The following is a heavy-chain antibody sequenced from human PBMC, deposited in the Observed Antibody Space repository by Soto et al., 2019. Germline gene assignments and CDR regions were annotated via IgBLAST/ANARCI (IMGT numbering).Heavy chain of an antibody. V-gene: IGHV1-18*04. Sequence: AAVKVSCKASGCTSTSYGISWVRQAPGQGLEWMGWISAYNGNTNYAQKLQGRVTMTTDTSTSTAYMELRSLRSDDTAVYYCARDNVFWEYYDSSGSPWDYWGQGTLVTVSS. CDR2: ISAYNGNT. J-gene: IGHJ4*02. CDR1: GCTSTSYG. CDR3: ARDNVFWEYYDSSGSPWDY. D-gene: IGHD3-22*01.